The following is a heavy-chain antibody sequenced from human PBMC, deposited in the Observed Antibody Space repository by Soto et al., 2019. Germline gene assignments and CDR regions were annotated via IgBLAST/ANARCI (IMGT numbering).Heavy chain of an antibody. D-gene: IGHD3-10*01. J-gene: IGHJ4*02. Sequence: PSETLSLTCAVSGASISSGVYYWSWIRQHPGKGLEWIGYIYFSGTTSYNPSLQSRVTISIDKSRNQLSLNLGSLTAADTAVYYCARGVIFWGQGTLVTVSS. CDR3: ARGVIF. V-gene: IGHV4-31*11. CDR1: GASISSGVYY. CDR2: IYFSGTT.